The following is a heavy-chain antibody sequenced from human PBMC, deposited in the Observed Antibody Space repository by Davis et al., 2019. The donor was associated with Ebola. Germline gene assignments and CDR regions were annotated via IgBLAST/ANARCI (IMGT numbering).Heavy chain of an antibody. Sequence: ASVKVSCKASGYTFTGYYMHWVRQAPGQGLEWMGWINPNSGGTNYAQKFQGRVTMTRDTSISTAYMELRSLRSDDTAVYYCARVGYSGYDSDYWGQGTLVTVSS. CDR3: ARVGYSGYDSDY. CDR1: GYTFTGYY. D-gene: IGHD5-12*01. J-gene: IGHJ4*02. V-gene: IGHV1-2*02. CDR2: INPNSGGT.